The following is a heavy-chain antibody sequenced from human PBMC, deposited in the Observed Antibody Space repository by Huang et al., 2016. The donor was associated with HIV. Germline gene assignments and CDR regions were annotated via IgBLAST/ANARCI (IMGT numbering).Heavy chain of an antibody. D-gene: IGHD2-21*01. CDR3: AAGYDTYYDI. CDR2: LAPEHGET. V-gene: IGHV1-24*01. Sequence: QVQLVQSGAEVTKPGASVKVSCKVSGYTLTELSIHWVRQAPGKGLEWMGGLAPEHGETIYAQNFQGRVTMTEDTSTDTAYMELHSLRPEDTAVYYCAAGYDTYYDIWGQGTMVIASS. CDR1: GYTLTELS. J-gene: IGHJ3*02.